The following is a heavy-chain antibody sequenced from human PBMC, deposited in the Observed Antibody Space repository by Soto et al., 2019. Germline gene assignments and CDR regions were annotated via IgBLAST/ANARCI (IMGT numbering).Heavy chain of an antibody. Sequence: GGSLRLSCAASGFTFSSYSMNWVRQAPGKGLEWVSSISSSSSYIYYADSVKGRFTISRDNAKNSLYLQMNSLRAEDTAVYYCARAYSGRLPRRADYYYALDVWGQGTMVTVSS. D-gene: IGHD2-15*01. J-gene: IGHJ6*02. CDR1: GFTFSSYS. CDR2: ISSSSSYI. CDR3: ARAYSGRLPRRADYYYALDV. V-gene: IGHV3-21*01.